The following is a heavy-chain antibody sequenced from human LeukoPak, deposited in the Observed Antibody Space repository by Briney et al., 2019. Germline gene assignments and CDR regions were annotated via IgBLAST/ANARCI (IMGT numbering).Heavy chain of an antibody. CDR3: ARAYSSPYYMDV. V-gene: IGHV4-59*12. D-gene: IGHD6-13*01. Sequence: SETLSLTCTVSGGSISSYYWSWIRQPPGKGLEWIGYIYYSGSTNYNPSLKSRVTISVDTSKNQFSLKLSSVTAADTAVYYCARAYSSPYYMDVWGKGTTVTVSS. J-gene: IGHJ6*03. CDR2: IYYSGST. CDR1: GGSISSYY.